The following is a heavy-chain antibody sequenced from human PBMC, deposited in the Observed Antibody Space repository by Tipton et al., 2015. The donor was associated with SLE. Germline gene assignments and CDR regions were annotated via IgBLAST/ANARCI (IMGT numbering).Heavy chain of an antibody. CDR2: IYHGYNT. D-gene: IGHD1-26*01. Sequence: TLSLTCAVSDSSMTFGSCWAWIRQPPGKGLEWIGRIYHGYNTYYNPSLESRVTMSVDTSKNHFFLNLDSVTAADTAMYYCATGRGADGYYTYGLDVWGQGATVTVSS. CDR3: ATGRGADGYYTYGLDV. V-gene: IGHV4-38-2*01. CDR1: DSSMTFGSC. J-gene: IGHJ6*02.